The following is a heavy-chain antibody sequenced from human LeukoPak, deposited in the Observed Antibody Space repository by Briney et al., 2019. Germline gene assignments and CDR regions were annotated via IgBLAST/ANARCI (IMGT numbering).Heavy chain of an antibody. Sequence: GGSLRLSCVGSGFIFRSYAVTWVRQALGKGLEWVSSITANGDATYYADSVKGRFTISRDNSKNTLFLQMSSLRAEDTAVYYCAKVRGGSSSVYDAFDIWGQGTMVTVSS. CDR3: AKVRGGSSSVYDAFDI. V-gene: IGHV3-23*01. CDR1: GFIFRSYA. CDR2: ITANGDAT. J-gene: IGHJ3*02. D-gene: IGHD6-6*01.